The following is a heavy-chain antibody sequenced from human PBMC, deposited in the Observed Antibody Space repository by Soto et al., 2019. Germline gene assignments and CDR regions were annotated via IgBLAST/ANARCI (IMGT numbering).Heavy chain of an antibody. V-gene: IGHV4-31*03. D-gene: IGHD3-22*01. J-gene: IGHJ5*02. CDR3: ARSFPFRYYYDSSGNWFDP. CDR1: GGSISSGGYY. Sequence: PSETLSLTCTVSGGSISSGGYYWSWIRQHPGKGLEWIGYIYYSGSTYYNPSLKSRVTISVDTSKNQFSLKLSSVTAADTAVYYCARSFPFRYYYDSSGNWFDPWGQGTLVTVSS. CDR2: IYYSGST.